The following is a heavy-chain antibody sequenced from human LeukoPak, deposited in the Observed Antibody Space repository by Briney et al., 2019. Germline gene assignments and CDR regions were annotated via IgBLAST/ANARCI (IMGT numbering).Heavy chain of an antibody. CDR1: GFTFSSYA. Sequence: PGGSLRLSCAASGFTFSSYAMHWVRQAPGKGLEWVAVISYDGSNKYYADSVKGRFTISRDNSKNTLYLQMNSLRAEDTAVYYCARVLSYGDYGYYYCYMDVWGKGTTVTISS. CDR3: ARVLSYGDYGYYYCYMDV. D-gene: IGHD4-17*01. J-gene: IGHJ6*03. CDR2: ISYDGSNK. V-gene: IGHV3-30*04.